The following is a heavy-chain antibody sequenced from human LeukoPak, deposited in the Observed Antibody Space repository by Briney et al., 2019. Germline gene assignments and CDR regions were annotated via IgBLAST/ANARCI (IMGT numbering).Heavy chain of an antibody. CDR3: AKGGLLAVAGTGFNY. Sequence: GESLKISCKGSGYSFSSYWIGWVRQMPGKGLEWMGIIYPGDSDSRYSPSFNGQVTISVDKSISTAYLQWSSLKASDSAMYYCAKGGLLAVAGTGFNYWGQGTLVTVSS. CDR1: GYSFSSYW. V-gene: IGHV5-51*01. D-gene: IGHD6-19*01. J-gene: IGHJ4*02. CDR2: IYPGDSDS.